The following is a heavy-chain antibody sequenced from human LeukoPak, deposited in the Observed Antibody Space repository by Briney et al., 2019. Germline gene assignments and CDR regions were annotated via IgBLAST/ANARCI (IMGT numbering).Heavy chain of an antibody. Sequence: ASVKVSCKASGYTFTGYYMHWVRQAPGQGLEWMGWINPNSGGTNYAQKFQGRVTMTRDTSISTAYMELSRLRSDDTAVYYCARPVVRGVIFWFDPWGQGTLVTVSS. CDR2: INPNSGGT. CDR3: ARPVVRGVIFWFDP. V-gene: IGHV1-2*02. J-gene: IGHJ5*02. D-gene: IGHD3-10*01. CDR1: GYTFTGYY.